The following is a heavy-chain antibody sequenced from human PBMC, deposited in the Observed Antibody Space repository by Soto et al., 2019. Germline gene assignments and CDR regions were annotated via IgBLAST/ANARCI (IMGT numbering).Heavy chain of an antibody. CDR1: VGSISSSSYY. V-gene: IGHV4-39*01. Sequence: PXETLSLTCTVSVGSISSSSYYWGWIRQPPWKGLEWIGSIYYSGSTYYNPSLKSRVTISVDTSKNQFSLKLSSVTAADTAVYYCARRGISSWPYSYYYGMDVWGHGTTVTVCS. J-gene: IGHJ6*02. CDR3: ARRGISSWPYSYYYGMDV. CDR2: IYYSGST. D-gene: IGHD2-15*01.